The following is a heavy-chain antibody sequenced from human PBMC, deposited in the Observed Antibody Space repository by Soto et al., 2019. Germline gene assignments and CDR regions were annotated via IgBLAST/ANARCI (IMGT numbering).Heavy chain of an antibody. J-gene: IGHJ4*02. CDR1: GFTFSSYA. Sequence: GGSLRLSCAASGFTFSSYAMSWVRQAPGKGLEWVSAISGSGGSTYYADSVKGRFTISRDNSKNTLYLQMNSLRAEDTAVYYCAKDIFTTIVVVPGGFDYWGQGTLVTVSS. CDR2: ISGSGGST. CDR3: AKDIFTTIVVVPGGFDY. D-gene: IGHD3-22*01. V-gene: IGHV3-23*01.